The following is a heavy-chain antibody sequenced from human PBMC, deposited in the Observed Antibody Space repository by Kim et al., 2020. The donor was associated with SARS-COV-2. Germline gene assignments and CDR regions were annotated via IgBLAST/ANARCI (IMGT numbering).Heavy chain of an antibody. J-gene: IGHJ6*02. CDR3: AKDLFKDLGSGNYYDYYFYGMDV. Sequence: GVSLRLSCAASGFTFSSYAMNWVRQAPGKGLECVSTISGGGDNTYYGDSVKGRFTISRDNSKNIMFLQMNSLRVEDTAIYFCAKDLFKDLGSGNYYDYYFYGMDVWGQGTTVTVSS. CDR1: GFTFSSYA. D-gene: IGHD3-10*01. V-gene: IGHV3-23*01. CDR2: ISGGGDNT.